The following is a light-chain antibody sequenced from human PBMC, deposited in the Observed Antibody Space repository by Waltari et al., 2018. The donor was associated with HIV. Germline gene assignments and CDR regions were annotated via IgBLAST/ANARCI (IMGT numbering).Light chain of an antibody. Sequence: QSVLTQPPSASGTPGQRVTISCSGSSSDIGSHTVNWYQQLPGPAPRLLIYTNNQRPSEGPGRFSGSKAGTSASLVISGLQSEDEADYFCAAWDDSLNGDVVFGGGTKLTVL. CDR3: AAWDDSLNGDVV. V-gene: IGLV1-44*01. CDR1: SSDIGSHT. J-gene: IGLJ2*01. CDR2: TNN.